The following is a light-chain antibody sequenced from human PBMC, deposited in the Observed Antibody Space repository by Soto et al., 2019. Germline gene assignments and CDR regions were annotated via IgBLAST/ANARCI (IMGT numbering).Light chain of an antibody. Sequence: EVVLTQSPGTLSLSPGERATLSCRPSQSVSGTYLTWYQQRPGQAPRSLIFDASSRASDTPDRFSGSGSGTDFTLTISRLEPEDFAVYYCQHYDTSSYTFGQGTKVEIK. V-gene: IGKV3-20*01. CDR3: QHYDTSSYT. CDR1: QSVSGTY. J-gene: IGKJ2*01. CDR2: DAS.